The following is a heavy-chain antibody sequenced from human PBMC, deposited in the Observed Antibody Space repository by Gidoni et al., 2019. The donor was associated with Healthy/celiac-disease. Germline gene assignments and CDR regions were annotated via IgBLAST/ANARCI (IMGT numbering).Heavy chain of an antibody. CDR3: ARGLEYYDFWSGYYRTHMDV. CDR2: INHSGST. V-gene: IGHV4-34*01. Sequence: QVQLQQWGAGLLKPSETLSLTCAVYGGYFSGYYWRWIRQPPGKGLEWIGEINHSGSTNYNPSLKSRVTISVDTSKNQFSLKLSSVTAADTAVYYCARGLEYYDFWSGYYRTHMDVWGKGTTVTVSS. D-gene: IGHD3-3*01. CDR1: GGYFSGYY. J-gene: IGHJ6*03.